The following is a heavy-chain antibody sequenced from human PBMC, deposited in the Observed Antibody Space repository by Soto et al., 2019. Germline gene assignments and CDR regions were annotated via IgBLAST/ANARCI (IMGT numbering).Heavy chain of an antibody. CDR3: ARGVRFLEWFPMGY. V-gene: IGHV3-74*01. J-gene: IGHJ4*02. CDR2: INSDGSST. Sequence: GGSLRLSCAASGFTFSSYWMHWVRQAPGKGLVWVSRINSDGSSTSYADSVKGRFTISRDNAKNTLYLQMNSLRAEDTAVYYCARGVRFLEWFPMGYWGQGTLVTVSS. CDR1: GFTFSSYW. D-gene: IGHD3-3*01.